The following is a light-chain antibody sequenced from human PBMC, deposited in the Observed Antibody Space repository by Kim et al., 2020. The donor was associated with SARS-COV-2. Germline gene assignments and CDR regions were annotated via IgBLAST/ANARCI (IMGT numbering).Light chain of an antibody. CDR1: QSVSTY. CDR2: DAS. Sequence: SLSPGDRATLSCRASQSVSTYLAWYQQQPGQAPRLLIYDASNRAAGIPARFSGSGSGTDFTLTINTLEPEDFAVYYCQHRSNWPLTFGGGTKVEI. CDR3: QHRSNWPLT. V-gene: IGKV3-11*01. J-gene: IGKJ4*01.